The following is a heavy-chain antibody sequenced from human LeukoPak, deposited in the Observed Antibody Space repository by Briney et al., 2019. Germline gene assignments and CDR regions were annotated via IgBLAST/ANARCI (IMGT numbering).Heavy chain of an antibody. D-gene: IGHD1/OR15-1a*01. Sequence: GGSLRLSCAASGFTFNSYSMNWVRQAPGKGLEWVASISSSSSSIHYADSVKGRFTISRDNARNSLTLQMNGLRAEDTALYYCARDGKQHLARFYCDCWGQGALVTVSS. V-gene: IGHV3-21*01. J-gene: IGHJ4*02. CDR3: ARDGKQHLARFYCDC. CDR1: GFTFNSYS. CDR2: ISSSSSSI.